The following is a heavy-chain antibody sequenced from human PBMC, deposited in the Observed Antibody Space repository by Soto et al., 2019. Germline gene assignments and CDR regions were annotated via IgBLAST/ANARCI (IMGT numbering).Heavy chain of an antibody. J-gene: IGHJ6*02. V-gene: IGHV5-10-1*01. CDR2: IDPSDSYT. Sequence: GESLKISCKGSGYSFTSYWISWVRQMPGKGLEWMGRIDPSDSYTNYSPSFQGHVTISADKSISTAYLQWSSLKASDTAMYYCASSYCSSTSCTTGGYYYGMDVWGQGTTVTVSS. CDR1: GYSFTSYW. D-gene: IGHD2-2*01. CDR3: ASSYCSSTSCTTGGYYYGMDV.